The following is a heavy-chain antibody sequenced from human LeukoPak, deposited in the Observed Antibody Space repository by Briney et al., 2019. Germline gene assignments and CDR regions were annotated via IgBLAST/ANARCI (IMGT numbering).Heavy chain of an antibody. CDR3: ARRRYYDRTGYNPTYYFDC. CDR2: IYYSVDT. D-gene: IGHD3-22*01. V-gene: IGHV4-59*01. Sequence: PSETLSLTCTVSGDSIIGSYWSWLRQAPGKGLEWIGYIYYSVDTDYNPSLKNRVTISLDMSQKYFSLRLASGTAADTAVYYCARRRYYDRTGYNPTYYFDCWGQGSLVSVCS. J-gene: IGHJ4*02. CDR1: GDSIIGSY.